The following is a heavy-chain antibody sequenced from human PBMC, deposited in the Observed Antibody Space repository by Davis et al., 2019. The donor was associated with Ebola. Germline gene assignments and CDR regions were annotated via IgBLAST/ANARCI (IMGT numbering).Heavy chain of an antibody. J-gene: IGHJ5*02. Sequence: AASVKVSCKASGGSFSSYAISWVRQAPGQGLEWMGRIIPILGIANYAQKLQGRVTMTTDTSTSTAYMELRSLRSDDTAVYYCARGVEYSGYGGFRFDPWGQGTLVTVSS. CDR2: IIPILGIA. D-gene: IGHD5-12*01. CDR3: ARGVEYSGYGGFRFDP. V-gene: IGHV1-69*04. CDR1: GGSFSSYA.